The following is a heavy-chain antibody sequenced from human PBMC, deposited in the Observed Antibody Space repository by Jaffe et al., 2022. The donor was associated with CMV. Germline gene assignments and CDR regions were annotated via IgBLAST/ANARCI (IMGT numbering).Heavy chain of an antibody. CDR3: ARVGSSWSQGPGWFDP. Sequence: QVQLQESGPGLVKPSETLSLTCTVSRGSISSYYWSWIRQPAGKGLEWIGRIYTTGSTNYNPSLKSRVTMSVDTSKNQFSLRLTSVTAADTAVYYCARVGSSWSQGPGWFDPWGQGTLVAVSS. V-gene: IGHV4-4*07. D-gene: IGHD6-13*01. J-gene: IGHJ5*02. CDR2: IYTTGST. CDR1: RGSISSYY.